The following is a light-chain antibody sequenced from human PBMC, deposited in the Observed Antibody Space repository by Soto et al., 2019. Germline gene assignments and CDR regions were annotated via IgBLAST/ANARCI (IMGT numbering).Light chain of an antibody. CDR2: KAS. Sequence: DLQMTQSPSTLSGSVGDRVTITCRASQTISSWLAWYQQKPGKAPKLLIYKASTLKSGVPSRFSGSGSGPEFTLTISSLQPDDFATYYCQHYNSYSEAFGQGTKVELK. CDR3: QHYNSYSEA. V-gene: IGKV1-5*03. J-gene: IGKJ1*01. CDR1: QTISSW.